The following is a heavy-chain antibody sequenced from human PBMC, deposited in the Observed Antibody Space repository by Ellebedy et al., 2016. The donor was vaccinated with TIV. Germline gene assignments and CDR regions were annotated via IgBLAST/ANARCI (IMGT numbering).Heavy chain of an antibody. Sequence: SGPTLVKPTQTLTLTCTFSGFLLSTSGVSVAWIRQPPGKALEWLAHIYWNDAKRYNPSLESRLAIMKDTSKNQVVLTMTNMDPVDTATYYCAHRYCSGGTCYSDAFDIWGQGTMVTVSS. CDR3: AHRYCSGGTCYSDAFDI. J-gene: IGHJ3*02. CDR2: IYWNDAK. CDR1: GFLLSTSGVS. D-gene: IGHD2-15*01. V-gene: IGHV2-5*01.